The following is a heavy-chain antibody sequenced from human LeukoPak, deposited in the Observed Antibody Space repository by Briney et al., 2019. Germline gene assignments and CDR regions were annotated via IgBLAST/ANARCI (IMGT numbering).Heavy chain of an antibody. D-gene: IGHD3-22*01. Sequence: SETLSLTCTVSGGSISSYYWSWIRQPPGKGLEWIGYIYYSGSTNYNPSLKSRATISVDTSKNQFSLKLSSVTAADTAVYYCARSRVYYHDSSGYPPLDAFDIWGQGTMVTVSS. CDR3: ARSRVYYHDSSGYPPLDAFDI. CDR1: GGSISSYY. J-gene: IGHJ3*02. V-gene: IGHV4-59*01. CDR2: IYYSGST.